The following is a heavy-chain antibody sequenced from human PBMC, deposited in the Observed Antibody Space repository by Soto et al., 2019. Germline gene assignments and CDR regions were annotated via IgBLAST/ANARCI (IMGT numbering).Heavy chain of an antibody. V-gene: IGHV4-59*01. Sequence: LTCTVSGGSISSYYWSWIRQPPGKGLEWIGYIYYSGSTNYNPSLKSRVTISVDTSKDQFSLKLSSVTAADTAVYYCARDAGYSYGYFDYWGQGTLVTVSS. J-gene: IGHJ4*02. CDR2: IYYSGST. CDR3: ARDAGYSYGYFDY. D-gene: IGHD5-18*01. CDR1: GGSISSYY.